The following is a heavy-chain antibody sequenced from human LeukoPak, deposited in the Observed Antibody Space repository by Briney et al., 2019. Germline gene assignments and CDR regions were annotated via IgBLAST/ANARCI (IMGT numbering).Heavy chain of an antibody. CDR2: ISSGGGVT. V-gene: IGHV3-23*01. CDR1: GFIFSAFG. J-gene: IGHJ4*02. CDR3: ASSMGFWNAEFTSITY. D-gene: IGHD3-3*01. Sequence: GGSLRLSCAASGFIFSAFGMTWVRQAPGKGLEWVSAISSGGGVTYYADSVKGRFTISRDNSENTLFLQMDRLRAEDTAVYFCASSMGFWNAEFTSITYWGQGTLVTVSS.